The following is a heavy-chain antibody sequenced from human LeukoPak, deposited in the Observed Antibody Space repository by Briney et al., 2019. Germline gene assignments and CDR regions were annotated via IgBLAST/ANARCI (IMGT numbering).Heavy chain of an antibody. CDR3: AKNNWNDMPFVDD. V-gene: IGHV3-23*01. Sequence: GGSLRLSCAASGFTFRNSAMGWVRQAPGKGLEWVSTISGSGVGTYYADSVKGRFTISRNNFKNTLYLQMNSLRAEDTAVYYCAKNNWNDMPFVDDWGQRTLVTVSS. J-gene: IGHJ4*02. D-gene: IGHD1-20*01. CDR1: GFTFRNSA. CDR2: ISGSGVGT.